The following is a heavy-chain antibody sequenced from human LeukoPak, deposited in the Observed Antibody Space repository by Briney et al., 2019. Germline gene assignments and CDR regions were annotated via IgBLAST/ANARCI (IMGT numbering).Heavy chain of an antibody. D-gene: IGHD6-13*01. V-gene: IGHV3-30*04. CDR2: ISYDGSNK. J-gene: IGHJ4*02. CDR3: ARDGLIAAAVYYPKGRNYYFDY. Sequence: PGGSLRLSCAASGFTFSSYAMHWVRQAPGKGLEWVAVISYDGSNKYYADSVKGRFTISRDNSKNTLYLQMNSLRAEDTAVYYCARDGLIAAAVYYPKGRNYYFDYWGQGTLVTVSS. CDR1: GFTFSSYA.